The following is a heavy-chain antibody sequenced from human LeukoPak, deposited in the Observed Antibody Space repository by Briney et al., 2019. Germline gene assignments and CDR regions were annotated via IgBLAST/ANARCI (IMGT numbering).Heavy chain of an antibody. CDR1: GYTFTSYG. Sequence: ASVKVSCKASGYTFTSYGISWVRQAPGQGLEWMGWISAYNGNTNYAQKLQGRVTMTTDTSTSTAYMELRSLRSDDTAVYYRARDYYDILTGYSQPDYYYYYGMDVWGQGTTVTVSS. J-gene: IGHJ6*02. D-gene: IGHD3-9*01. CDR3: ARDYYDILTGYSQPDYYYYYGMDV. CDR2: ISAYNGNT. V-gene: IGHV1-18*01.